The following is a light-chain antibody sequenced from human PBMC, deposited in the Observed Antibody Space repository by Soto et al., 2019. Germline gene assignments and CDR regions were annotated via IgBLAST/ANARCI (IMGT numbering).Light chain of an antibody. J-gene: IGKJ1*01. CDR2: DAS. Sequence: DIQMTQSPSTLSASVGDRVTITCRASQSISSWLAWYQQKPGKAPILLIYDASNLESGVPSRFSGGGSGTEFSLTISSLQPDDFATYYCQQYNYFWAFGQGTRVEIK. CDR1: QSISSW. CDR3: QQYNYFWA. V-gene: IGKV1-5*01.